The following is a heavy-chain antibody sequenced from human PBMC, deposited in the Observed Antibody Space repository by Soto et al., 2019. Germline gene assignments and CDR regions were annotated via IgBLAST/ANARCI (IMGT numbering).Heavy chain of an antibody. Sequence: GGSLRLSCAASGFNFSSYAMSWVRQAPGKGLEWVSAISGSGGSTYYADSVKGRFTISRDNSKKTLYLQMNSLRAEDTAVYYCAKGFRLGSAEGSGSYSYYYMDVCGKGTTVTVSS. CDR1: GFNFSSYA. J-gene: IGHJ6*03. D-gene: IGHD3-10*01. CDR2: ISGSGGST. V-gene: IGHV3-23*01. CDR3: AKGFRLGSAEGSGSYSYYYMDV.